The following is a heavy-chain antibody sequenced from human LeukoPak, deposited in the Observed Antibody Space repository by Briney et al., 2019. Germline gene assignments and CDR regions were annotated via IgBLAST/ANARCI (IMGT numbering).Heavy chain of an antibody. Sequence: GRSLRLSCAASGFTFSDYTMQWVRQAPGKGLEWVALLPPDGSYQYYADSLKGRFSISRDNFKNALYLQMNSLRLEDTAVYYCARGLHDRSWYGAHWGQGTLLSVSS. J-gene: IGHJ4*02. D-gene: IGHD6-13*01. CDR3: ARGLHDRSWYGAH. CDR2: LPPDGSYQ. V-gene: IGHV3-30*04. CDR1: GFTFSDYT.